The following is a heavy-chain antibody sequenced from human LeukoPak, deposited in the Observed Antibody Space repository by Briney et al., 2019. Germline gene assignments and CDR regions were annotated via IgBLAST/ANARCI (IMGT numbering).Heavy chain of an antibody. CDR1: GFTFSSYW. V-gene: IGHV3-7*01. D-gene: IGHD3-3*01. CDR2: IKQDGSEK. Sequence: GGSLRLSCATSGFTFSSYWMSWVRQAPGKGLEWVVNIKQDGSEKYYVDSVKGRFTISRDNAKNSLYLQMNSLRAEDTAVYYCARVYDFWSGWYYYYYYYMDVWGKGTTVTVSS. CDR3: ARVYDFWSGWYYYYYYYMDV. J-gene: IGHJ6*03.